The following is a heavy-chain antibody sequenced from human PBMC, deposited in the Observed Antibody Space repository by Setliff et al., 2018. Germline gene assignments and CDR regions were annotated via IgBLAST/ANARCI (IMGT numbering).Heavy chain of an antibody. D-gene: IGHD1-26*01. CDR1: GYTFTDYY. CDR2: IIPNSGGT. V-gene: IGHV1-2*02. J-gene: IGHJ3*01. CDR3: AREVGTSTSSDAFDV. Sequence: ASVKVSCKPSGYTFTDYYMHWVRQAPGQGLEWMGWIIPNSGGTNYAQKFQGRVTMTRDTSISTAYMDMSSLRSEDTAVYYCAREVGTSTSSDAFDVWGQGMMVTVS.